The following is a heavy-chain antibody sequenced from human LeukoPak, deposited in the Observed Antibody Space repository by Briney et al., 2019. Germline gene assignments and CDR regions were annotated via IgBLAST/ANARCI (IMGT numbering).Heavy chain of an antibody. J-gene: IGHJ4*02. V-gene: IGHV4-59*01. CDR3: ARAKYYYDSSGYYYGNFDY. D-gene: IGHD3-22*01. Sequence: SETLSLTCTVSGGSISSYYWSWIRQPPGKGLEWIGYIYYSGSTNYNPSLKSRVTISVDTSKNQFSLKLSSVTAADTAVYYCARAKYYYDSSGYYYGNFDYWGQGTLVTVSS. CDR1: GGSISSYY. CDR2: IYYSGST.